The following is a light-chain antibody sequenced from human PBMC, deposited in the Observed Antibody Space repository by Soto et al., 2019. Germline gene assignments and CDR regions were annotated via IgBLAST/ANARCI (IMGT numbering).Light chain of an antibody. J-gene: IGLJ1*01. CDR1: RSDVGGYNF. Sequence: QSALTQPASVSGSPGQSITISCAGTRSDVGGYNFVSWHQQRPGKAPQLIMYDVTDRPSGISNRVSGSKSGNTASLTISGLQAEDEADYYCSSYTINSTPYVFGSGTKLTVL. CDR2: DVT. CDR3: SSYTINSTPYV. V-gene: IGLV2-14*01.